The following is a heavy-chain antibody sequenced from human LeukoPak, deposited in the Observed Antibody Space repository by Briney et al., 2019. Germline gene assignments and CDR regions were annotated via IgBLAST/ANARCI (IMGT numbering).Heavy chain of an antibody. V-gene: IGHV1-69*05. Sequence: ASVKVSCKASGGTFSSYAISWVRQAPGQELEWMGRIIPIFGTANYAQKFQGRVTITTDESTSTAYMELSSLRSEDTAVYYCARALWSGSYENWGQGTLVTVSS. D-gene: IGHD1-26*01. J-gene: IGHJ4*02. CDR1: GGTFSSYA. CDR3: ARALWSGSYEN. CDR2: IIPIFGTA.